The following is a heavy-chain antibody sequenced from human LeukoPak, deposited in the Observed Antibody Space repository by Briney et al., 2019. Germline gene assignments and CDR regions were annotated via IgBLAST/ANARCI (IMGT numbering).Heavy chain of an antibody. J-gene: IGHJ2*01. Sequence: SETLSLTCTVSGGSISSYYWSWIWQPPGKGLEWIGYIYNSGSTNYNPSLKSRVTISVDTSKNQFSLKLSSVTAADTAVYYCARPGGDHYGDYVLGSDWYFDLWGRGTLVTVSS. CDR2: IYNSGST. V-gene: IGHV4-59*08. D-gene: IGHD4-17*01. CDR3: ARPGGDHYGDYVLGSDWYFDL. CDR1: GGSISSYY.